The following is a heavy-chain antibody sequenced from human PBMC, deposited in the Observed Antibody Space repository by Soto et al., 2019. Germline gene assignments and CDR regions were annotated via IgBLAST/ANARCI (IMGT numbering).Heavy chain of an antibody. V-gene: IGHV1-8*01. D-gene: IGHD3-3*01. CDR1: GYTFTSYD. CDR3: ARNDFWSGYTNWFDP. J-gene: IGHJ5*02. Sequence: ASVKVSCKASGYTFTSYDINWVRQATGQGLEWMGWMNPNSGNTGYAQKFQGRVTMTRNTSISTAYMELSSLRSEDTAVYYCARNDFWSGYTNWFDPWGQGTLVTVSS. CDR2: MNPNSGNT.